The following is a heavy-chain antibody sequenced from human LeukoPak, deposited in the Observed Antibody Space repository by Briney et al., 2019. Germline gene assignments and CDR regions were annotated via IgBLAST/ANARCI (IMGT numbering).Heavy chain of an antibody. CDR2: MNPNSGNT. J-gene: IGHJ2*01. V-gene: IGHV1-8*01. Sequence: ASVKVSCKASGYTFTSYDINWVRQATGQGLEWMGWMNPNSGNTGYAQKFQGRVTMTRNTSISTAYMELSSLRSEDTAVYYCARHDSAALLWLRHWYFDLWGRGTLVTVSS. D-gene: IGHD5-12*01. CDR3: ARHDSAALLWLRHWYFDL. CDR1: GYTFTSYD.